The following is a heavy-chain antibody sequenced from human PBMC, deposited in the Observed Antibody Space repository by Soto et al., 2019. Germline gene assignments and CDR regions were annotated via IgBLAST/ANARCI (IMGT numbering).Heavy chain of an antibody. J-gene: IGHJ6*03. CDR3: ARNPRAVAAMHMDV. Sequence: QVQLVQSGAEVKKPGSSVKVSCKASGGTFSSYAFNWVRQAPGQGLEWMGRIIPILGIGDYAQRFQGRVTINADKSTSTVYMELSSLRSEDTAVYYCARNPRAVAAMHMDVWGKGTMVTVSS. CDR2: IIPILGIG. CDR1: GGTFSSYA. V-gene: IGHV1-69*04. D-gene: IGHD6-19*01.